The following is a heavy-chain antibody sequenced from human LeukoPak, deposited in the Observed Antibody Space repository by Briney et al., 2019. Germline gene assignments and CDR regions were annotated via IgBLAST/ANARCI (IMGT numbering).Heavy chain of an antibody. CDR2: IYYSGST. Sequence: SETLSLTCTVSGGSVSSGSYYWSWIRQPPGKGLEWIGYIYYSGSTNYNPSLKSRVTISVDTSKNQFSLKLSSVTAADTAVYYCAGSSARPLGYWGQGTLVTVSS. CDR3: AGSSARPLGY. D-gene: IGHD1-26*01. V-gene: IGHV4-61*01. J-gene: IGHJ4*02. CDR1: GGSVSSGSYY.